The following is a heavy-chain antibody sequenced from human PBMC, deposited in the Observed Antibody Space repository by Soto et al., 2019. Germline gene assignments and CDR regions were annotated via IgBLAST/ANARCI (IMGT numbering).Heavy chain of an antibody. V-gene: IGHV3-74*01. Sequence: PGGSLRLSCAASGFTFGSYWMNWVRQAPGKGLVWVSRIDSDGSSTTYADSVKGRFTTSRDNAKNTLYLQTSSLRVEDTAVYYCARGRPYGMDVWGQGTTVTVSS. CDR2: IDSDGSST. CDR1: GFTFGSYW. J-gene: IGHJ6*02. CDR3: ARGRPYGMDV.